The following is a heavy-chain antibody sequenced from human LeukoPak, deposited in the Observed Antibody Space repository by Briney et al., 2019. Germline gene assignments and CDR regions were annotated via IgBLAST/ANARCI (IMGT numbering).Heavy chain of an antibody. J-gene: IGHJ4*02. CDR2: INPNSGGT. CDR3: ARAWDCSGGSCYEVFDY. V-gene: IGHV1-2*02. CDR1: GYTFTGYY. D-gene: IGHD2-15*01. Sequence: ASVKVSRKASGYTFTGYYMHWVRQAPGQGLEWMGWINPNSGGTNYAQKFQGRVTMTRDTSISTAYMELSRLRSDDTAVYYCARAWDCSGGSCYEVFDYWGQGTLVTVSS.